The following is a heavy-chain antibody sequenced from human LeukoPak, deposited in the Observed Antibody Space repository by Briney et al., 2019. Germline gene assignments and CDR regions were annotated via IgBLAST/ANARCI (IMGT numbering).Heavy chain of an antibody. CDR1: GYSFRTHG. CDR3: ARVATVGSLDN. J-gene: IGHJ4*02. V-gene: IGHV1-69*05. D-gene: IGHD4-23*01. CDR2: IMPIFGAT. Sequence: SVKVSCKASGYSFRTHGIRWVRQAPGQGLEWMGGIMPIFGATNYAQKFQGRLTITTDRSTSTAYMELNNLSSEDAALYYCARVATVGSLDNWGQGTLVTVSS.